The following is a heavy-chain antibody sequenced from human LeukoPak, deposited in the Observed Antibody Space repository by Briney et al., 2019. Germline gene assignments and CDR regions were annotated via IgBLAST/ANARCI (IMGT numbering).Heavy chain of an antibody. V-gene: IGHV3-9*01. CDR3: AKGGWLQLWDLFDY. CDR1: GFTFDDYA. J-gene: IGHJ4*02. CDR2: ISWNSGII. D-gene: IGHD5-18*01. Sequence: GRSLRLSCAASGFTFDDYAMHWVRQAPGKGLEWVSGISWNSGIIGYADSVKGRFTLSRDNAKNSLYLQMNSLRAEDTALFYCAKGGWLQLWDLFDYWGRETLVTVSS.